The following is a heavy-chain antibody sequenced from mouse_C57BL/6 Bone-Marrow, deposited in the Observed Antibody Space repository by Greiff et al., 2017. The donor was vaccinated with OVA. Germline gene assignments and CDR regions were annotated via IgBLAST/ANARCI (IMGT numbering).Heavy chain of an antibody. CDR3: ATVVATRSYWYFDV. CDR1: GFTFTSYW. Sequence: QVQLKQPGAELVKPGASVKLSCKASGFTFTSYWMQWVKQRPGQGLEWIGEIDPSDSYTNYNQKFKGKATLTVDTYSSTAYMQLSSLTSEDSAVYYWATVVATRSYWYFDVWGTGTTVTVSS. D-gene: IGHD1-1*01. V-gene: IGHV1-50*01. CDR2: IDPSDSYT. J-gene: IGHJ1*03.